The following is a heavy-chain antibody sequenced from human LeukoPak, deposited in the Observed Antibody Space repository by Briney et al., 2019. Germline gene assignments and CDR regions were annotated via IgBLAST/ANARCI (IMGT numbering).Heavy chain of an antibody. D-gene: IGHD6-13*01. CDR3: ARDIYAGYSSSWYWDY. CDR1: GFTFSSHT. J-gene: IGHJ4*02. Sequence: PGGSLRLSCTASGFTFSSHTMNWVRQAPGKGLEWVSSISSSSGYIYYADSVKGRFTISRDNAKNSLYLQMNSLRAEDTAVYYCARDIYAGYSSSWYWDYWGQGTLVTVSS. V-gene: IGHV3-21*01. CDR2: ISSSSGYI.